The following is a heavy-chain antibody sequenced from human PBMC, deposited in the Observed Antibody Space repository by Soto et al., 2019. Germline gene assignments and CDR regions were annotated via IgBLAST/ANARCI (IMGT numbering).Heavy chain of an antibody. J-gene: IGHJ6*02. CDR1: GGTISSDGWY. CDR2: ISYTGST. D-gene: IGHD3-22*01. CDR3: ARDRNILDGSGFYYYYGMDV. Sequence: SETLSLTCTVSGGTISSDGWYWNWIRQYPGKVLEWIGYISYTGSTYYNPSLKSRVTIAVDTSKNQFSLKLSSLTAADTAVYYCARDRNILDGSGFYYYYGMDVWGRGTTVTVSS. V-gene: IGHV4-31*03.